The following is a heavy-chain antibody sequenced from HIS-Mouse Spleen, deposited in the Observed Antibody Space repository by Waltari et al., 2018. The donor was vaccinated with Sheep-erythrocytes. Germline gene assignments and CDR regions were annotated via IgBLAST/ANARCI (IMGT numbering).Heavy chain of an antibody. D-gene: IGHD3-10*01. Sequence: QVQLQESGPGLVKPSQTLSLTCTVSGGSISSGGYYWSWIRQHPGKGLEWIGYIYYSESTYYNPSLKSRVTISVDTSKNQFSLKLSSVTAADTAVYYCARLITMVRGVTWYFDLWGRGTLVTVSS. V-gene: IGHV4-31*03. CDR3: ARLITMVRGVTWYFDL. CDR1: GGSISSGGYY. J-gene: IGHJ2*01. CDR2: IYYSEST.